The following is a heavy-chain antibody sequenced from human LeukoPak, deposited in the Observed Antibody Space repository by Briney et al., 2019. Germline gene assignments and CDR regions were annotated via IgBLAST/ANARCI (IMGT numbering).Heavy chain of an antibody. J-gene: IGHJ4*02. D-gene: IGHD3-22*01. CDR3: ARGGYLVSYYDSSGYYYLGY. CDR1: GGSFSGCY. V-gene: IGHV4-34*01. CDR2: INHSGST. Sequence: SETLSLTCAVYGGSFSGCYWSWIRQPPGKGLEWIGEINHSGSTNYNPSLKSRVTISVDTSKNQFSLKLSSVTAADTAVYYCARGGYLVSYYDSSGYYYLGYWGQGTLVTVSS.